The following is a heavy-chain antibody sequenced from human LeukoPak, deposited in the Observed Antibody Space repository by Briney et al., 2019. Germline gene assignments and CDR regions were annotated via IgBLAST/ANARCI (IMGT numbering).Heavy chain of an antibody. J-gene: IGHJ4*02. V-gene: IGHV4-59*01. CDR3: ARGEGERYYVKYFDS. D-gene: IGHD1-26*01. CDR1: GGSFNTYY. Sequence: SETLSLTCTVSGGSFNTYYWSWIRQPPGKGLEWIGHLYFSGATTYNPALQSRVSISVDTSKNQFSLKVTSVTAADTAVYFCARGEGERYYVKYFDSWGQGTQVTVS. CDR2: LYFSGAT.